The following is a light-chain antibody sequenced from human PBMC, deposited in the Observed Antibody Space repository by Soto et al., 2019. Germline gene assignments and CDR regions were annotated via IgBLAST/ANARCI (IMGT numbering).Light chain of an antibody. J-gene: IGKJ3*01. Sequence: EIVLTQAPTTLAFSLGERATLSCRASQTVSTYLAWYQQKPGQAPRLLIYDTSNRATRIPARFSGSGSGTDFTLTIRGLQPEDFAVYYCQQRSNWPFTFGPGTPVDFK. CDR3: QQRSNWPFT. CDR1: QTVSTY. V-gene: IGKV3-11*01. CDR2: DTS.